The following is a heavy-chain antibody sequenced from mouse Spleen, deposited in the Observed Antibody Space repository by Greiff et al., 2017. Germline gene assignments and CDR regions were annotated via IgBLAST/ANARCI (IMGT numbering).Heavy chain of an antibody. V-gene: IGHV5-9*04. Sequence: EVQLMESGGGLVKPGGSLKLSCAASGFTFSSYTMPWVRQTPAKRLEWVATISSGGGNTYYPDSVKGRFTISRDNARNTLYLQMSSLRSEDTAMYYCARLTGGDYWGQGTTLTVSS. CDR3: ARLTGGDY. J-gene: IGHJ2*01. CDR2: ISSGGGNT. D-gene: IGHD4-1*01. CDR1: GFTFSSYT.